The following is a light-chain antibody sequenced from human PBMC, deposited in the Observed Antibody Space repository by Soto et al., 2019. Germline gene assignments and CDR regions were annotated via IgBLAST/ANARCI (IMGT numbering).Light chain of an antibody. Sequence: EIVLTQSPGTLSLSPGEGATVSCRVSQSINSKSLVWYQRKFGQAPRLLIYNTSSRATGIPGRFSGSGSGTDFTLSISRLEPEDFAVYYCQHYGGSFIFGPGTKV. J-gene: IGKJ1*01. CDR3: QHYGGSFI. V-gene: IGKV3-20*01. CDR1: QSINSKS. CDR2: NTS.